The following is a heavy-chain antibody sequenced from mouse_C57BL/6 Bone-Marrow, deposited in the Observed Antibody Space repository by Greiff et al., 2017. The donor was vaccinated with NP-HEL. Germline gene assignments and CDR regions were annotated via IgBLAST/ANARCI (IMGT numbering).Heavy chain of an antibody. D-gene: IGHD2-3*01. J-gene: IGHJ1*03. CDR1: GYTFTSYW. CDR2: INPSNGGT. Sequence: VQLQQPGTELVKPGASVKLSCKASGYTFTSYWMHWVKQRPGQGLEWIGNINPSNGGTNYNEKFKSKATLTVDKSSSTAYMQLRSLTSEDSAVYYSASGYDGYFYWYFDVWGTGTTVTVSS. V-gene: IGHV1-53*01. CDR3: ASGYDGYFYWYFDV.